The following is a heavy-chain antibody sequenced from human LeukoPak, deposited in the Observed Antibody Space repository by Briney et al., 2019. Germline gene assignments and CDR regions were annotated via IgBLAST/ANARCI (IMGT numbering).Heavy chain of an antibody. D-gene: IGHD3-10*01. J-gene: IGHJ5*02. Sequence: SETLSLTCGVSGGSISSYSWSWIRQPPGKGLEWIGEINPVGLTNYNPSLKSRVTISADTSKSQFSLHVTSVTAADTAMYYCARGWGSAMIRGLAGDSWGQGTLVTVSS. CDR1: GGSISSYS. V-gene: IGHV4-34*01. CDR2: INPVGLT. CDR3: ARGWGSAMIRGLAGDS.